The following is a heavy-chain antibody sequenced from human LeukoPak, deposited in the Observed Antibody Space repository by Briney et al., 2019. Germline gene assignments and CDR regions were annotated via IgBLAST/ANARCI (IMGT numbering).Heavy chain of an antibody. CDR2: IHHSDTT. V-gene: IGHV4-61*01. CDR1: GGSVSRGSYY. J-gene: IGHJ4*02. D-gene: IGHD1-26*01. CDR3: ARGRLGATY. Sequence: SDTLSLTCTVSGGSVSRGSYYWSWTPQPPGKGLEWIGYIHHSDTTHYSPSLKGRVTISVDMSKNQFFLNLTSVTAADTAVYYCARGRLGATYWGQGTLVTVSS.